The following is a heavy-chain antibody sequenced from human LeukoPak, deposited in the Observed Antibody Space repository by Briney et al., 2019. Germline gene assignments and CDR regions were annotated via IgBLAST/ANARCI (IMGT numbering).Heavy chain of an antibody. CDR2: IIPILGIA. J-gene: IGHJ4*02. CDR3: ARASSWYYFDY. V-gene: IGHV1-69*04. CDR1: GGTFSSYA. D-gene: IGHD6-13*01. Sequence: GASVKVSCKASGGTFSSYAISWVRQAPGQGLEWMGRIIPILGIANYAQKFQGRVTMARDTSTSTVYMELGSLSSEDTAVYYCARASSWYYFDYWGQGTLVTVSS.